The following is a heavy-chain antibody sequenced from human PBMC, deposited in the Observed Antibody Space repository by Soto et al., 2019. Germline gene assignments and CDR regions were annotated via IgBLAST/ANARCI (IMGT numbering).Heavy chain of an antibody. CDR1: GFTFSSYW. V-gene: IGHV3-7*01. J-gene: IGHJ6*02. CDR2: IKQDGSEK. CDR3: ARDRRTGFYYYYYGMDV. Sequence: EVQLVESGGGLVQPGGSLRLSCAASGFTFSSYWMGWVRQAPGKGLEWVANIKQDGSEKYYVDSVKGRFTISRDNAKNSLYLQMNSLRAEDTAVYYCARDRRTGFYYYYYGMDVWGQGTTVTVSS. D-gene: IGHD3-9*01.